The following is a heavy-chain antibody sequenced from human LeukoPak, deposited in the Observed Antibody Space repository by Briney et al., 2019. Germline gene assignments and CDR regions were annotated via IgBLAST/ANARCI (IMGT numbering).Heavy chain of an antibody. CDR2: ISGSGGGA. D-gene: IGHD5-24*01. Sequence: PGGFLRLSCAASGFTFSDYAMNWVRQAPGKGLEWVSTISGSGGGANYADSVKGRFTISRDNSKNTVYLQMNSLRAEDTAVYYCAKSQLMNAFDYWGQGTLVTVSS. J-gene: IGHJ4*02. V-gene: IGHV3-23*01. CDR3: AKSQLMNAFDY. CDR1: GFTFSDYA.